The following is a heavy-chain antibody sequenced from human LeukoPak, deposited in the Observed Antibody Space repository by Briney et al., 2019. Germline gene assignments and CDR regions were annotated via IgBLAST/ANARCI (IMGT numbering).Heavy chain of an antibody. CDR2: ISYDGSNK. V-gene: IGHV3-30*04. J-gene: IGHJ4*02. D-gene: IGHD6-6*01. CDR3: ASDLGAPRQLVLDY. Sequence: GVSLRLSCAASGFTLSSYAMHWVRQAPDKGLEWVAVISYDGSNKYYADSVKGRFTISRDNSKNTLYLQMNSLRAEDTAVYYCASDLGAPRQLVLDYWGQGTLVTVSS. CDR1: GFTLSSYA.